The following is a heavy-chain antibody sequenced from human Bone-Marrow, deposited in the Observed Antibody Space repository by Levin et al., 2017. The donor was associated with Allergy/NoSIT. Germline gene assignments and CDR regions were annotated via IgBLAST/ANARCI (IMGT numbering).Heavy chain of an antibody. CDR3: ARQVDWGRVDY. D-gene: IGHD3/OR15-3a*01. CDR1: GDSVSNNSVA. J-gene: IGHJ4*02. CDR2: TYYRSKWYN. Sequence: SQTLSLTCAISGDSVSNNSVAWNWIRQSPSRGLEWLGRTYYRSKWYNDYAVSVKSRITFNPDTSKNQLSLQLNSVTPEDTAVYFCARQVDWGRVDYWGQGTVITVSS. V-gene: IGHV6-1*01.